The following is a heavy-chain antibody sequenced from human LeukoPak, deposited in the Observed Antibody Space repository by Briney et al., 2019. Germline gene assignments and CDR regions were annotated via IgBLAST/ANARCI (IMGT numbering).Heavy chain of an antibody. D-gene: IGHD6-13*01. CDR1: GGSISSSSYY. V-gene: IGHV4-39*07. Sequence: SETLSLTCTVSGGSISSSSYYWGWIRQPPGKGLEWIGSIYYSGSTYYNPSLKSRVTISEDTSKNQFSLKLSSVTAADTAVYYCAGGVRGIAAAQARNWFDPWGQGTLVTVSS. CDR3: AGGVRGIAAAQARNWFDP. J-gene: IGHJ5*02. CDR2: IYYSGST.